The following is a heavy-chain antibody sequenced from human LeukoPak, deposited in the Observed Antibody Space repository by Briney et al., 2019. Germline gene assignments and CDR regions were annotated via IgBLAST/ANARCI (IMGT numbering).Heavy chain of an antibody. CDR3: AKVALFSGYYPPFDY. J-gene: IGHJ4*02. CDR1: GFTLSNYG. V-gene: IGHV3-30*18. CDR2: ISYDGSNE. Sequence: GGSLRLSCTASGFTLSNYGMHWVRQAPGKGLEWVAVISYDGSNEYYADSVKGRFTISRDNSKNTLFLQMNSLRPEDTAVYHCAKVALFSGYYPPFDYWGQGTLVTVSS. D-gene: IGHD3-22*01.